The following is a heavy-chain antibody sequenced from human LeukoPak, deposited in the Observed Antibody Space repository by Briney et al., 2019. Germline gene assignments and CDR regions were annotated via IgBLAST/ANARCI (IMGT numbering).Heavy chain of an antibody. CDR1: GFTFDDYA. D-gene: IGHD2-8*01. Sequence: PAGGSLRLSCAASGFTFDDYAMHWVRQAPGKGLEWVSGISWNSGSIGYADSVKGRFTISRDNAKNSLYLQMNSLRAEDMALYYCAKVSAANGGYMDVWGKGTTVTVSS. CDR3: AKVSAANGGYMDV. J-gene: IGHJ6*03. V-gene: IGHV3-9*03. CDR2: ISWNSGSI.